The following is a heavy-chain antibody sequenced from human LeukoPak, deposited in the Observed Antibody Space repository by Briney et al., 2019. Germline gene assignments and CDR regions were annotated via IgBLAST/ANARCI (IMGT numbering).Heavy chain of an antibody. Sequence: GGSLRLSCAASGFTFKLYWMHWVRQVPGRGPVWVSRINHDGSDTIYADSVRGRFTISRDDAKNTLYLQMNNLRAEDTAVYYCAVSPTIVVVPAALDYWGQGTLVTVSS. CDR1: GFTFKLYW. J-gene: IGHJ4*02. CDR2: INHDGSDT. V-gene: IGHV3-74*01. D-gene: IGHD2-2*01. CDR3: AVSPTIVVVPAALDY.